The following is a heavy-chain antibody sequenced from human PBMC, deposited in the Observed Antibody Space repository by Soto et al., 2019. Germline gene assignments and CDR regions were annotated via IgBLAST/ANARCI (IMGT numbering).Heavy chain of an antibody. Sequence: GGSLRLSCAASGFTFSDYYMSWIRQAPGKGLEWVSYISSSGSTIYYADSVKGRFTISRDNAKNSLYLQMNSLRAEDTAVYYCARVGRYCSSTSCQKFFDYWGQGTLVTVSS. D-gene: IGHD2-2*01. CDR2: ISSSGSTI. CDR3: ARVGRYCSSTSCQKFFDY. CDR1: GFTFSDYY. J-gene: IGHJ4*02. V-gene: IGHV3-11*01.